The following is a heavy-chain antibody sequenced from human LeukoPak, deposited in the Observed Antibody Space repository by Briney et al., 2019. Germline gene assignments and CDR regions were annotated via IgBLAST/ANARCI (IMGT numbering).Heavy chain of an antibody. CDR1: GGYIRSDY. J-gene: IGHJ4*02. D-gene: IGHD3-22*01. CDR2: IYYSGST. Sequence: SETLSLTCTVSGGYIRSDYWSWIRQPPGKGLEWIGYIYYSGSTDYNPSLKSRVTISVDTSKNQFSLKLSSVTAADTAVYYCARGRLDYYDSSGYYTRPNYFDYWGQGTLVTVSS. V-gene: IGHV4-59*01. CDR3: ARGRLDYYDSSGYYTRPNYFDY.